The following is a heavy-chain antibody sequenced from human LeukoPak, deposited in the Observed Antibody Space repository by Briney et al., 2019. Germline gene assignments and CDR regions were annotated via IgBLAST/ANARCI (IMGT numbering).Heavy chain of an antibody. CDR3: ARRTSGAFAI. CDR2: IKEDGSEK. V-gene: IGHV3-7*02. Sequence: GGSLRLSCAASGFSFSSYWVTWVRQAPGKGPEWVASIKEDGSEKDYVDSVKGRFTISRDNAKNSLFLQMSSLRAEDTAVYYCARRTSGAFAIWGQGTKVTVSS. J-gene: IGHJ3*02. CDR1: GFSFSSYW.